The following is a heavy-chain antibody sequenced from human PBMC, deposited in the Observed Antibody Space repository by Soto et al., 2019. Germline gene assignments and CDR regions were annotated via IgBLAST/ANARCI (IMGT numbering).Heavy chain of an antibody. CDR3: ASRELLLFYFDY. Sequence: SETLSLTCTVSGGSISSSSYYWGWIRQPPGKGLEWIGSIYYSGSTYYNPSLKSRVTISVDTSKNQFSLKLSSVTAADTAVYYCASRELLLFYFDYWGQGTLVTVSS. CDR1: GGSISSSSYY. D-gene: IGHD1-26*01. CDR2: IYYSGST. J-gene: IGHJ4*02. V-gene: IGHV4-39*01.